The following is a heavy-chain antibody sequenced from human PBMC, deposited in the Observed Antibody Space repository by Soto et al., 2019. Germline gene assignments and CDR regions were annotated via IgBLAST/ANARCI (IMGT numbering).Heavy chain of an antibody. D-gene: IGHD6-6*01. CDR3: ARRGAARQFDY. Sequence: PSETLSLTCTVYGGYIISSSYYWGWIRQPPGKGLEWIANIYYSGITYYNPSLQSRAAISVDTSKNQFSLRLSSVTAADTAVYYCARRGAARQFDYWGQGTQVTVSS. J-gene: IGHJ4*02. CDR1: GGYIISSSYY. CDR2: IYYSGIT. V-gene: IGHV4-39*01.